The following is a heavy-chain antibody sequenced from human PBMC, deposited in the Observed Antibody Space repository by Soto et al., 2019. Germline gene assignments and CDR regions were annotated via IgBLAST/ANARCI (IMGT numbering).Heavy chain of an antibody. CDR2: ISRGGAYT. Sequence: WGSLRLSCVASDILLLDYAMTRVRQAPGKGLEWVATISRGGAYTHYADSVEGRFTISRDNSKNILYLEMRGLRGEDTAFYYCTKDPSTGYADHWGQGTLVTVSS. J-gene: IGHJ1*01. CDR1: DILLLDYA. D-gene: IGHD3-9*01. V-gene: IGHV3-23*01. CDR3: TKDPSTGYADH.